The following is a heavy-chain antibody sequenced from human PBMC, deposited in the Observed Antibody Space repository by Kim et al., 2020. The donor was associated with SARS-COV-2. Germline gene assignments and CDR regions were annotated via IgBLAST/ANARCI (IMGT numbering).Heavy chain of an antibody. V-gene: IGHV3-30*18. CDR2: ISYDGSNK. Sequence: GGSLRLSCAASGFTFSSYGMHWVRQAPGKGLEWVAVISYDGSNKYYADSVKGRFTISRDNSKNTLYLQMNSLRAEDTAVYYCAKDRVRFLEWLLYVFDYWGQGTLVTVSS. D-gene: IGHD3-3*01. CDR1: GFTFSSYG. CDR3: AKDRVRFLEWLLYVFDY. J-gene: IGHJ4*02.